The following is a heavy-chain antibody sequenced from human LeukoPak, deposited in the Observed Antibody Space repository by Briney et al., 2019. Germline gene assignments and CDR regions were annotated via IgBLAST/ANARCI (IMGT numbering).Heavy chain of an antibody. CDR2: IYYSGST. CDR1: GGSISSYY. CDR3: AREGGPYCSSTSCLYYFDY. Sequence: SETLSLTCTVSGGSISSYYWSWIRQPPGKGLEWIGYIYYSGSTNYNPSLKSRVTISVDTSKNQFSLKLSSVTAADTAVYYCAREGGPYCSSTSCLYYFDYWGQGTLVTVSS. J-gene: IGHJ4*02. D-gene: IGHD2-2*01. V-gene: IGHV4-59*01.